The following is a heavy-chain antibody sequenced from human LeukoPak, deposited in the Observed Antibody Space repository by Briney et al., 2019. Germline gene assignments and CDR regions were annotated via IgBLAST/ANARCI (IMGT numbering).Heavy chain of an antibody. CDR2: MNPNSGNT. CDR3: ARSFRVWLQSHAFDI. J-gene: IGHJ3*02. CDR1: GYTFTSYD. Sequence: ASVTVSCKASGYTFTSYDINWVRQATGQGLEWMGLMNPNSGNTGYAQKFQGRVTMTRNTSISTAYMELSSLRSEDTAVYYCARSFRVWLQSHAFDIWGQGTMVTVSS. D-gene: IGHD5-24*01. V-gene: IGHV1-8*01.